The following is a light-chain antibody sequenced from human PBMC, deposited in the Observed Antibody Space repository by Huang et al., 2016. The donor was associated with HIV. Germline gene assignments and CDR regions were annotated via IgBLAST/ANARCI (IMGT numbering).Light chain of an antibody. CDR1: QSVSSRY. CDR3: QQYGSSVT. CDR2: AAS. V-gene: IGKV3-20*01. J-gene: IGKJ4*01. Sequence: EIVLAQSPGTLSLSPGESATLSCRASQSVSSRYVACYQQKPGQAPRLLIYAASSRATGIPDKFSGSGSGTDFTLTISRLEPEDSAVYYCQQYGSSVTLGGGTKVEI.